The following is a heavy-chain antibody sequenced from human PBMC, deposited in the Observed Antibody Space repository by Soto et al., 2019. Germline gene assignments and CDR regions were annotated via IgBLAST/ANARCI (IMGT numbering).Heavy chain of an antibody. D-gene: IGHD4-17*01. CDR2: ISGGGGST. J-gene: IGHJ3*02. CDR3: AKPQSTVTSLYSFDI. Sequence: EVQLLESVGGLVPPGGSLRLSCAASGFTFTNYAMTWVRQAPGKGLEWVSVISGGGGSTYYADSVKGRIIISRDNSKKTLYLQMNSLRSEDTAVYSCAKPQSTVTSLYSFDIWGQGTMGTVSS. CDR1: GFTFTNYA. V-gene: IGHV3-23*01.